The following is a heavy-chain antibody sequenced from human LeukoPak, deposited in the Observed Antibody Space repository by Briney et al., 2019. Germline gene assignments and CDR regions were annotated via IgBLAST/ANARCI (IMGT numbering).Heavy chain of an antibody. D-gene: IGHD1-1*01. CDR2: IYTSGST. CDR3: ARDNYNWNDGWFDP. V-gene: IGHV4-4*07. Sequence: PSETLSLTCTVSGGSISSYYWSWIRQPAGKGLEWIGRIYTSGSTNYNASLKSRVTMSVDTSKNQFSLKLSSVTAADTAVYYCARDNYNWNDGWFDPWGQGTLVTVSS. J-gene: IGHJ5*02. CDR1: GGSISSYY.